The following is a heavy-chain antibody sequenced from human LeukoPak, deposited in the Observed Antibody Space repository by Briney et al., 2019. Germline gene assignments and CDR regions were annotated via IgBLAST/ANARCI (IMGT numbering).Heavy chain of an antibody. CDR1: GYTFTRYG. D-gene: IGHD6-19*01. V-gene: IGHV1-18*01. CDR3: AKDGGQQWLTNYYSYGMDV. CDR2: IKTYNGDT. J-gene: IGHJ6*02. Sequence: GASVKVSCKASGYTFTRYGINWVRQAPGQGLEWMGWIKTYNGDTNTAQKFLDRIIMTTDKSTGTAYMELRSLRSDDTAVYYCAKDGGQQWLTNYYSYGMDVWGQGTTVIVSS.